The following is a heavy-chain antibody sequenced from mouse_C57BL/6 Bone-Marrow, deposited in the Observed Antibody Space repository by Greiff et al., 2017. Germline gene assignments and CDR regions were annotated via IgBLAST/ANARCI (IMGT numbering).Heavy chain of an antibody. CDR3: ARIGIYYYGPYQGCAY. CDR2: IWWDDDK. D-gene: IGHD1-1*01. V-gene: IGHV8-8*01. Sequence: QVTLKESGPGILQPSQTLSLTCSFSGFSLSTFGMGVGWIRQPSGKGLEWLAHIWWDDDKSYNPALKSRLTISKDTSKNQVFLKIANVDTADTATYYCARIGIYYYGPYQGCAYWGQGTLVTVSA. CDR1: GFSLSTFGMG. J-gene: IGHJ3*01.